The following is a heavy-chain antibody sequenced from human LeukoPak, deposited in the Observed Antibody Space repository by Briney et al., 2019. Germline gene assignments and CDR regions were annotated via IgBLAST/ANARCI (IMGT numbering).Heavy chain of an antibody. D-gene: IGHD3-9*01. CDR1: GGSISSGNW. Sequence: SETLSLTCAVSGGSISSGNWWTWVRQPPGKGLEWIGEIYHSGSTTYNPSLRSRVSIAVDKSRNQFSLKLSSVTAADTAVYYCARRYFDFNGSFDYWGQGTLVTVSS. CDR2: IYHSGST. J-gene: IGHJ4*02. CDR3: ARRYFDFNGSFDY. V-gene: IGHV4-4*02.